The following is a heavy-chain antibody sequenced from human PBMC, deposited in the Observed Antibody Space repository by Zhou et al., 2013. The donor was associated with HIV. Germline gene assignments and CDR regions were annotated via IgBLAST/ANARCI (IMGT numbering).Heavy chain of an antibody. Sequence: QVQLLQSGAEVKKPGASVKVSCKASGFTFTGFGISWVRQAPGQGLEWMGWISSYNGHTNYAQKFQGRLTVTTDTSTSTAYMELRSLASDDTAVYYCARAYSTSWYGGGFYYMDVWGKGTTGLRLL. CDR3: ARAYSTSWYGGGFYYMDV. CDR2: ISSYNGHT. J-gene: IGHJ6*03. CDR1: GFTFTGFG. D-gene: IGHD4-4*01. V-gene: IGHV1-18*01.